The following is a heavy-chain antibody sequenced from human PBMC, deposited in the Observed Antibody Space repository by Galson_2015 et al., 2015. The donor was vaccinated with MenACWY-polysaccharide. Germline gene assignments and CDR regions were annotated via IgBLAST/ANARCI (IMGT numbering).Heavy chain of an antibody. CDR1: GFTFSSYS. CDR2: LSASGDKT. V-gene: IGHV3-23*01. J-gene: IGHJ4*02. Sequence: SLRLSCAASGFTFSSYSMNWVRQDPGKGLEWVSGLSASGDKTYYADSVKGRFTISRDNSRNMLYLQMNSLRAEDTAVYHCVKSGLGNRGYIMVRGVDCWGRGTLATVSS. D-gene: IGHD3-10*01. CDR3: VKSGLGNRGYIMVRGVDC.